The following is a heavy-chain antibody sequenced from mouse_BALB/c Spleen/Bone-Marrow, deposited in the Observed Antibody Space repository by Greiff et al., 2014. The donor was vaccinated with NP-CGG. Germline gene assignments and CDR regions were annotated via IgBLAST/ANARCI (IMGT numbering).Heavy chain of an antibody. CDR1: GYLFTGYY. Sequence: VQLQQSGPELVKPGASVKISCKASGYLFTGYYMHWVKQSHGNSLDWIGYIYPYNGVSSYNQKFKGKATLTVDKSSSTAYMELRSLTSDDSAVYYCESRGEYFDVWGAGTTVTVSS. CDR3: ESRGEYFDV. CDR2: IYPYNGVS. J-gene: IGHJ1*01. V-gene: IGHV1-31*01.